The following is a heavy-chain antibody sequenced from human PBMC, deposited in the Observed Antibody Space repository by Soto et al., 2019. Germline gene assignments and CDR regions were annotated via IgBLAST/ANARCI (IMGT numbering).Heavy chain of an antibody. D-gene: IGHD3-10*01. J-gene: IGHJ5*02. CDR2: IIPMYGPA. Sequence: QVPLVQSGAEVXXPGSSVTVSCKASGGTFXSYAIHWVRQAPGQGLEWMGGIIPMYGPAKYAQRFQGRVTITADESTTTVYMELTSLTSQDTAVYYCARVTSMVRGVIDNWFDPWGHGTLVTVSS. CDR1: GGTFXSYA. V-gene: IGHV1-69*01. CDR3: ARVTSMVRGVIDNWFDP.